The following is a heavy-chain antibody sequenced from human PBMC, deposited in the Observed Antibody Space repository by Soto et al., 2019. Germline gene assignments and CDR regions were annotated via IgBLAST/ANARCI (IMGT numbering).Heavy chain of an antibody. V-gene: IGHV1-18*01. CDR3: ARDQAYDFWSGYISDYYYYMDV. Sequence: ASVKVSCKASGYTFTSYGISWVRQAPGQGLEWMGWISAYNGNTNYAQKLQGRVTMTTDTSTSTAYMELRSLRSDDTAVYYCARDQAYDFWSGYISDYYYYMDVWGKGTTVTVSS. D-gene: IGHD3-3*01. CDR1: GYTFTSYG. J-gene: IGHJ6*03. CDR2: ISAYNGNT.